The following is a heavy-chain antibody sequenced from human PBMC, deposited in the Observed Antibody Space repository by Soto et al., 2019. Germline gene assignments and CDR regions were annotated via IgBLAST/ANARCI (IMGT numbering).Heavy chain of an antibody. Sequence: AXVKVSCKASGYTFTSYGISWVRQAPGQGLEWMGWISAYNGNTNYAQKLQGRVTMTTDTSTSTAYMELRSLRSDDTAVYYCASSISGWSTTHLVYWGQGTLVTVSS. V-gene: IGHV1-18*01. J-gene: IGHJ4*02. CDR2: ISAYNGNT. CDR3: ASSISGWSTTHLVY. D-gene: IGHD6-19*01. CDR1: GYTFTSYG.